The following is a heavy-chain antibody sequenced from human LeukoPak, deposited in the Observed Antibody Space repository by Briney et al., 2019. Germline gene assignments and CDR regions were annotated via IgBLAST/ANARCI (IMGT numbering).Heavy chain of an antibody. CDR3: VRTSIDGLGYCSSTSCFHDY. D-gene: IGHD2-2*01. Sequence: PGGSLRLSCAASGFTFSSYSMNWVRQAPGKGLEWVSSISSSSSYIYYADSVKGRFTISRDNAKNSLYLQMNSLRAEDTAVYYCVRTSIDGLGYCSSTSCFHDYWGQGTLVTVSS. V-gene: IGHV3-21*01. CDR1: GFTFSSYS. J-gene: IGHJ4*02. CDR2: ISSSSSYI.